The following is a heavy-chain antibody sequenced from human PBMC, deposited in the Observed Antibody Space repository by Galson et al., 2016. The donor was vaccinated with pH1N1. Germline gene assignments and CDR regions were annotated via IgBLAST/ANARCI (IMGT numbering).Heavy chain of an antibody. CDR3: ARRPGIAVPGLLDF. Sequence: SLRLSCAASGFTFGDYGMTWVRQAPGKGLEWVASINYIGGNIAYADSMKGRFTISRDNAKSSLYLQMNSLRAEDTALYYWARRPGIAVPGLLDFWGQGTLVIVSS. J-gene: IGHJ4*02. V-gene: IGHV3-20*04. CDR2: INYIGGNI. D-gene: IGHD6-19*01. CDR1: GFTFGDYG.